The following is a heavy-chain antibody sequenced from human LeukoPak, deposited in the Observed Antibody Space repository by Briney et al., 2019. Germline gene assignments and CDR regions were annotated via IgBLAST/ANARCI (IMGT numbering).Heavy chain of an antibody. V-gene: IGHV4-59*01. J-gene: IGHJ4*02. D-gene: IGHD1-14*01. CDR2: IYYSGST. CDR3: ARAAEPYTPFDY. CDR1: GGSLSSYY. Sequence: SETLSLTCTVSGGSLSSYYWSWIRQPPGKGLEWIGYIYYSGSTNYNPSLKSRVTISVDTSKNQFSLKLSSVTAADTAVYYCARAAEPYTPFDYWGQGTLVTVSS.